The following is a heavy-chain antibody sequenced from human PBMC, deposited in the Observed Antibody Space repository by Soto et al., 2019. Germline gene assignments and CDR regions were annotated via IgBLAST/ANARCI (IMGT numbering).Heavy chain of an antibody. V-gene: IGHV4-4*07. CDR2: IAPSGST. D-gene: IGHD3-16*01. Sequence: QVQLQESGPGLVKPSETLSLTCIVSGASVSSYYWNWIRQPAGKGLEWIGHIAPSGSTNYNPSLKSRFTMSLGTSKNQFSLRLTSVTAADTAVYCCARVYGEYSYGLDVAYWVPGRLVTVSS. J-gene: IGHJ4*02. CDR3: ARVYGEYSYGLDVAY. CDR1: GASVSSYY.